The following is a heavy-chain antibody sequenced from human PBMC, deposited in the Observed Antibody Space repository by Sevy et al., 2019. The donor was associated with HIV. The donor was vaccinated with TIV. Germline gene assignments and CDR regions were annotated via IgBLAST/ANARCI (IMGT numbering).Heavy chain of an antibody. Sequence: GGSLRLSCAVSGFTLSTYTMNWVRQAPGKGLEWVSSISRFSSYIYYADSVKGRFTISRDNAKNSLYLQMNSLRAEDTAVYYCARDGGCTSTSCLLYFDYWGQRTLVTVSS. CDR1: GFTLSTYT. CDR3: ARDGGCTSTSCLLYFDY. CDR2: ISRFSSYI. D-gene: IGHD2-2*01. J-gene: IGHJ4*01. V-gene: IGHV3-21*01.